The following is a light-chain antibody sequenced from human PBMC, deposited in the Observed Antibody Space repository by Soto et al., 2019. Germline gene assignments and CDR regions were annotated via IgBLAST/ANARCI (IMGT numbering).Light chain of an antibody. CDR1: QSVRSK. CDR3: QQYGSSGT. CDR2: GAS. Sequence: ELLMTQSPDTLSVSPGETVTLSCRASQSVRSKLAWYQQKPGQAPRLFIYGASTRATGIPDRFSGSGSGTDFTLTISRLEPEDFAVYYCQQYGSSGTFGQGTKVDIK. J-gene: IGKJ1*01. V-gene: IGKV3-20*01.